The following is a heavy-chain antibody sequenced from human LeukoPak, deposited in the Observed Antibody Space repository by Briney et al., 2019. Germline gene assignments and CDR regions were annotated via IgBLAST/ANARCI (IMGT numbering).Heavy chain of an antibody. Sequence: SETLSLTCTVAGGSISSYYWSWNRQPPGKGLEWIGYIYYSGSTNYNTSLKSRVTISVDTSKNQFSLKLSFVTAADTAMYYCARSDYHNSGSHTVFDAFDIWGQGTRVTVSS. CDR1: GGSISSYY. J-gene: IGHJ3*02. CDR3: ARSDYHNSGSHTVFDAFDI. CDR2: IYYSGST. V-gene: IGHV4-59*01. D-gene: IGHD3-10*01.